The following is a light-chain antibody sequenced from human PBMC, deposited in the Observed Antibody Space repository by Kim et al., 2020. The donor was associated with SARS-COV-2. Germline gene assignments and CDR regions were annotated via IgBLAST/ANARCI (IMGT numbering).Light chain of an antibody. J-gene: IGLJ3*02. CDR2: DVS. Sequence: GQSITISCTGTSSDIGNYNFVSWSQQHPGKAPKLLIYDVSKRPSGFSDRFSGSKSGNTASLTISGLQAEDEADYYCSSHIGSSTWVFGGGNQLTVL. CDR3: SSHIGSSTWV. V-gene: IGLV2-14*04. CDR1: SSDIGNYNF.